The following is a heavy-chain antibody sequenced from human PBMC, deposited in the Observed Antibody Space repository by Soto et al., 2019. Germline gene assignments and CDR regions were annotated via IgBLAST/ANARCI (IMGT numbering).Heavy chain of an antibody. CDR2: IIPLVGTA. J-gene: IGHJ6*02. Sequence: SVKVSCKASGGTFSSYAISWVRQAPGQGLEWMGGIIPLVGTATYAQKFQGRVTITADESTSTAYMELSSLRSDDTAVYYCAGAHISVIGTVITPDYYYGMDVWGQGTPVTVSS. D-gene: IGHD2-21*01. CDR1: GGTFSSYA. V-gene: IGHV1-69*13. CDR3: AGAHISVIGTVITPDYYYGMDV.